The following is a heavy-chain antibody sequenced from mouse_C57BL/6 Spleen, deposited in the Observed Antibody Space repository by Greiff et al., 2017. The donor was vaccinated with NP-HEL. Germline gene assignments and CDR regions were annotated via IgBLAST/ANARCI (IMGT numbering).Heavy chain of an antibody. Sequence: EVKLVESGGGLVQPGGSLKLSCAASGFTFSDYYMYWVRQTPEKRLEWVAYISNGGGSTYYPATVKGRFPISRDNAKNTLYLQMSRLKSEDTAMYYCARPLYYYGSEWYFDVWGTGTTVTVSS. V-gene: IGHV5-12*01. CDR3: ARPLYYYGSEWYFDV. CDR2: ISNGGGST. D-gene: IGHD1-1*01. CDR1: GFTFSDYY. J-gene: IGHJ1*03.